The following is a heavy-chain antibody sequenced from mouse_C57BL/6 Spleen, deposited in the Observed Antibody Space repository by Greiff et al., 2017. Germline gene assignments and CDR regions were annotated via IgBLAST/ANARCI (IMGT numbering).Heavy chain of an antibody. CDR1: GYAFTNYL. Sequence: QVQLQQSGAELVRPGTSVKVSCKASGYAFTNYLIEWVKQRPGQGLEWIGVINPGSGGTNYNEKFKGKATLTADKSSSTAYMQLSSLTSEDSAVYCCARNHDGALDFDVWGTGTTVTVAS. V-gene: IGHV1-54*01. D-gene: IGHD2-12*01. CDR3: ARNHDGALDFDV. CDR2: INPGSGGT. J-gene: IGHJ1*03.